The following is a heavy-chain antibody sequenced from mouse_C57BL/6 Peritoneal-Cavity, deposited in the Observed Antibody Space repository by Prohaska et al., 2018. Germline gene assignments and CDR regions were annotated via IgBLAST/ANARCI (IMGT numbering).Heavy chain of an antibody. D-gene: IGHD1-1*01. CDR3: AREYYYGSSYNFDV. Sequence: ASLKISCKASGYAFSSSWMNWVKQRLGTGLGWIGRXXXGDGDTNYXGKFNAKATLTASKSSSTAYMQLSSLTSEDSAVYFCAREYYYGSSYNFDVWGTGTTVTVSS. CDR1: GYAFSSSW. V-gene: IGHV1-82*01. CDR2: XXXGDGDT. J-gene: IGHJ1*03.